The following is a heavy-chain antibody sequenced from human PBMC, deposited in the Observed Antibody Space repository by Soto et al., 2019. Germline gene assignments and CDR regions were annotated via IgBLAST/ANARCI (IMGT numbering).Heavy chain of an antibody. Sequence: GGSLRLSCAASVFTFSSYAMSWVRQAQGKGLEWVPAMSGSETTYYADSVKGRFTISRDNSKNTLYLEMNSLRAEDTAVYYCAKDYYYGSGSYYPDWGQGTLVTVSS. D-gene: IGHD3-10*01. CDR1: VFTFSSYA. CDR3: AKDYYYGSGSYYPD. V-gene: IGHV3-23*01. J-gene: IGHJ4*02. CDR2: MSGSETT.